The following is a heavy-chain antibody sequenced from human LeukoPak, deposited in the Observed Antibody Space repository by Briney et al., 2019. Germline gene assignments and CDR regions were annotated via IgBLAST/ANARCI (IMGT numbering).Heavy chain of an antibody. CDR3: ARGLTYYYGSGSYYRPFDY. CDR2: INHSGSA. V-gene: IGHV4-34*01. Sequence: SETLSLTCAVYGGSFSGYYWSWIRQPPGKGREWIGEINHSGSANYNPSLKSRVTISVDTSKNQFSLKLSSVTAADTAVYYCARGLTYYYGSGSYYRPFDYWGQGTLVTVSS. J-gene: IGHJ4*02. CDR1: GGSFSGYY. D-gene: IGHD3-10*01.